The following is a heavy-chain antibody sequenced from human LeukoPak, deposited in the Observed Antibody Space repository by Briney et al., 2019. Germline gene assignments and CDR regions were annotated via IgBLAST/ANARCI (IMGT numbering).Heavy chain of an antibody. CDR2: INPNSGAT. V-gene: IGHV1-2*02. Sequence: ASVEVSCKASGYTFTGYYMHWVRQAPGQGLEWMGWINPNSGATNYAQKFQGRVTMTRDTSISTAYMELSRLRSDDTAVYYCARDEGYCSGGSCQSHFYFDYWGQGTLVTVSS. J-gene: IGHJ4*02. CDR3: ARDEGYCSGGSCQSHFYFDY. D-gene: IGHD2-15*01. CDR1: GYTFTGYY.